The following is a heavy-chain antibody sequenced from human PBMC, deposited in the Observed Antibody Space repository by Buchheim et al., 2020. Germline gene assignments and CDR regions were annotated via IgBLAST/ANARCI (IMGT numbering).Heavy chain of an antibody. CDR1: EYSFSSHW. CDR2: IDPTDSYT. V-gene: IGHV5-10-1*03. J-gene: IGHJ4*02. Sequence: EVQLVQSGAEVKKPGESLRISCQGSEYSFSSHWISWVRQVPGKGLEWMGRIDPTDSYTKYSPSFEGHVTISVDKSISTAYPRWSSLKASDTAMYYCARQYDSIGSADYWGQGTL. CDR3: ARQYDSIGSADY. D-gene: IGHD3-22*01.